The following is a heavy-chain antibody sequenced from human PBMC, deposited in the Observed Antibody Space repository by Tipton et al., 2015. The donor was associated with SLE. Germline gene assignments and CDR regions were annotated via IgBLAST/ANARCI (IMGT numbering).Heavy chain of an antibody. CDR2: ISSNGGST. D-gene: IGHD5-18*01. CDR1: GFTFSSYA. V-gene: IGHV3-64D*09. Sequence: SLRLSCSASGFTFSSYAMHWVRQAPGKGLEYVSAISSNGGSTYYADSVKGRFTISRDNSKNTLYLRMSSLRAEDTAVYYCVKSAVDTAMAYFDYWGQGTLVTVSS. J-gene: IGHJ4*02. CDR3: VKSAVDTAMAYFDY.